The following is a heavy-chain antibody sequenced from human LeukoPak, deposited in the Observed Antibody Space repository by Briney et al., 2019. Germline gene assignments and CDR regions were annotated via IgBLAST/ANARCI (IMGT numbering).Heavy chain of an antibody. V-gene: IGHV3-23*01. CDR2: ISGSGGST. Sequence: TGGSLRLSCAASGFTFSSYAMSWVRQAPGKGLEWVSAISGSGGSTYYADSVKGRFTISRDNSKNTLYLQMNSLRAKDTAVYYCAKDLGYCSGGSCPPSHYWGQGTLVTVSS. J-gene: IGHJ4*02. D-gene: IGHD2-15*01. CDR3: AKDLGYCSGGSCPPSHY. CDR1: GFTFSSYA.